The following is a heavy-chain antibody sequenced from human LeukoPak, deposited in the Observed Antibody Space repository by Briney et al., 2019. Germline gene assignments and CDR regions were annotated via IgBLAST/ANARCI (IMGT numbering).Heavy chain of an antibody. CDR3: ARGLRLLEMAIIGLDY. D-gene: IGHD5-24*01. Sequence: GRSLRLSCAASGFTFSSYGMHWVRQAPGKGLEWVAVIWYDGSNKYYADSVKGRFTISRDNSKNTLYLQMNSLRAEDTAVYYCARGLRLLEMAIIGLDYWGQGTLVTVSS. J-gene: IGHJ4*02. CDR2: IWYDGSNK. CDR1: GFTFSSYG. V-gene: IGHV3-33*01.